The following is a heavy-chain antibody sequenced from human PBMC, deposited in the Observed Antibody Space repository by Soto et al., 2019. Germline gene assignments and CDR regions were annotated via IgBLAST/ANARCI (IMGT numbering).Heavy chain of an antibody. CDR3: VGGPNIYDFDF. J-gene: IGHJ4*02. D-gene: IGHD1-26*01. Sequence: SETLSLTCTVSGGSISRYYWNWIRQSPGKGLEWIAYIYDSGSTNYNPSLKSRVTMSLDTSKNQFSLKLSSVTAADTAVYYCVGGPNIYDFDFWGQGSLVTVSS. V-gene: IGHV4-59*01. CDR1: GGSISRYY. CDR2: IYDSGST.